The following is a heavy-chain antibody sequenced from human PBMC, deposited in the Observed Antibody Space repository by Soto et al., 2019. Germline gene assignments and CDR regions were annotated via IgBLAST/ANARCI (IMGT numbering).Heavy chain of an antibody. CDR2: VKEDGSEL. Sequence: GGSLRLSCAVSGFNVMSYWMGWVRQAPGKGLEWVASVKEDGSELYYLHSVRGRFSMTRDSAGNALHLTMNYLSAEDTGVYFCARDIGFDYVNWGQGIPVTVS. CDR3: ARDIGFDYVN. D-gene: IGHD3-16*01. J-gene: IGHJ4*02. CDR1: GFNVMSYW. V-gene: IGHV3-7*01.